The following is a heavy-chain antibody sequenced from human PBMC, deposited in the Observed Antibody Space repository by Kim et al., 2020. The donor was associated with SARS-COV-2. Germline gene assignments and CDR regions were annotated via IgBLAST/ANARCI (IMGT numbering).Heavy chain of an antibody. CDR2: NDGGTNQ. J-gene: IGHJ4*02. Sequence: NDGGTNQFYADCVAGRYTVSRDNSKNRVYLQMNSLGAEDTALCYCTTAFEYWGQGTLVTVSS. V-gene: IGHV3-74*01. CDR3: TTAFEY.